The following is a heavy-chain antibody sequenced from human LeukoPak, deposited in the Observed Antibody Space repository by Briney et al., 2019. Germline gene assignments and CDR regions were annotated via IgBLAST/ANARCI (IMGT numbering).Heavy chain of an antibody. CDR1: GFTFSDYY. D-gene: IGHD4-17*01. CDR2: FSSSGSTI. CDR3: ARDETSGDYWRPSYY. J-gene: IGHJ4*02. Sequence: GGSLRLSFAAAGFTFSDYYMSWIRQAPGKGLKWVSYFSSSGSTICYADSVKGRFTISRDNAKNSLYLQMNSLRAEDTAVYYCARDETSGDYWRPSYYWAQGTLVTVSS. V-gene: IGHV3-11*04.